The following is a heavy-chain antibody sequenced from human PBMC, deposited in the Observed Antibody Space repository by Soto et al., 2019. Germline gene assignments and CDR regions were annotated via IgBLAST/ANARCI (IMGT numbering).Heavy chain of an antibody. Sequence: GSLRLSRAASGFSVSDSYMSLVRQAPGKGLEWVSYISGTSGYTGYADSVKGRFTISRDNAKNSLYLQMNSLRVEDTAVYYCARDRGGYGPPDVWGQGTTVTVSS. CDR2: ISGTSGYT. J-gene: IGHJ6*02. V-gene: IGHV3-11*06. CDR1: GFSVSDSY. D-gene: IGHD3-10*01. CDR3: ARDRGGYGPPDV.